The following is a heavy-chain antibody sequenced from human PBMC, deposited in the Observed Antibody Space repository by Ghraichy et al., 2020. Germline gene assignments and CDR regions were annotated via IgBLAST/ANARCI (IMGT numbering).Heavy chain of an antibody. Sequence: SETLSLTCAVYGGSFSGYYWSWIRQPPGKGLEWIGEINHSGSTNYNPSLKSRVTISVDTSKNQFSLKLSSVTAADTAVYYCAAGYRKDYWGQGTLVTVSS. V-gene: IGHV4-34*01. CDR3: AAGYRKDY. D-gene: IGHD6-13*01. J-gene: IGHJ4*02. CDR1: GGSFSGYY. CDR2: INHSGST.